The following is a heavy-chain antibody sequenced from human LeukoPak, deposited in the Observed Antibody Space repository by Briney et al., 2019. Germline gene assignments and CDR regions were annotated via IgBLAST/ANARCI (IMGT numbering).Heavy chain of an antibody. CDR2: IRYDGSNK. D-gene: IGHD1-26*01. CDR3: AKSSGRFVLSATYYFDY. Sequence: GGSLRLSCAASGFTFSSYGMHWVRQAPGKGLEWVAFIRYDGSNKYYADSVKGRFTISRDNSKNTLYLQMNSLRAEDTAVYYCAKSSGRFVLSATYYFDYWGQGTLVTVSS. J-gene: IGHJ4*02. V-gene: IGHV3-30*02. CDR1: GFTFSSYG.